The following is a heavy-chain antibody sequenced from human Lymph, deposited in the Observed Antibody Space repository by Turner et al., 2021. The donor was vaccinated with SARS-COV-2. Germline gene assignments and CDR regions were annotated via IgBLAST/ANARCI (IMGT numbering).Heavy chain of an antibody. V-gene: IGHV4-59*08. Sequence: QVQLHESGPGLVTPSETLSLPCTVSGGSISSYYWSWIRQPPGKGLEWIGYRYYSGSTNYNPSLKSRVNISVDTSKNQFSLRRSAVTAADTAVYYCARGFDYWGQGTLVTVSS. CDR2: RYYSGST. CDR3: ARGFDY. J-gene: IGHJ4*02. CDR1: GGSISSYY.